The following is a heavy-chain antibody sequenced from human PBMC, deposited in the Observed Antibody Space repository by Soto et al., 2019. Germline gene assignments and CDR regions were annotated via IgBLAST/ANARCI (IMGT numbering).Heavy chain of an antibody. V-gene: IGHV1-69*15. Sequence: QVQLVQSGAEVKKPGSSVKVSCKASGGTFSNYAITWVRQAPGQGLEWLGRIIPIFGSANYAQKFQGRVTTTADESTTTVHLELSSLKSDDTVDYYCATDGDKDGYFGNWFDPRGQGTRVDVSS. D-gene: IGHD5-12*01. CDR2: IIPIFGSA. CDR3: ATDGDKDGYFGNWFDP. CDR1: GGTFSNYA. J-gene: IGHJ5*02.